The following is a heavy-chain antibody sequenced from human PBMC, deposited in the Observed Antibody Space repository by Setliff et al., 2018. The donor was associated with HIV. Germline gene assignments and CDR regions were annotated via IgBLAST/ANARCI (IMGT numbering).Heavy chain of an antibody. CDR3: ARLRINDF. J-gene: IGHJ4*02. CDR1: GFSFRNFG. Sequence: GGSLRLSCTASGFSFRNFGMTWVRQAPGKGLEWVSSVSSSDDDTHYADSLRGRFTVSRDNAKSALYLQMDGLRVEDTAVYYCARLRINDFWGQGTPVTVSS. CDR2: VSSSDDDT. V-gene: IGHV3-21*01.